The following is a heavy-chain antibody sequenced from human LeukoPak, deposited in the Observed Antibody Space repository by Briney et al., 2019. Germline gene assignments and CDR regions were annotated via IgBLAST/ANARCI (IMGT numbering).Heavy chain of an antibody. Sequence: ASGPTLVKPTQTLTLTCTFSGFSLSTSGVGVGWIRQPPGKALEWLALIYWNDDKRHSPSLKSRLTITKDTSKNQVVLTMTNMDPVDTATYYCAHRVVRGVINWFDPWGQGTLVTVSS. CDR1: GFSLSTSGVG. CDR3: AHRVVRGVINWFDP. J-gene: IGHJ5*02. CDR2: IYWNDDK. D-gene: IGHD3-10*01. V-gene: IGHV2-5*01.